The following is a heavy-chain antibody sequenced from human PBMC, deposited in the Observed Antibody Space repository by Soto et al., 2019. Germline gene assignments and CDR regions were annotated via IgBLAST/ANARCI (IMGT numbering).Heavy chain of an antibody. V-gene: IGHV3-9*01. Sequence: EVQLVESGGGLVQPGRSLXXXXVASGFTFDDYAMHWVRQTPGKGLEWVSSIDWNGGSTAYADSVKGRFTISRDNARNSLYLQMNSLRPEDTALYYCVKGRGSYFVYFGLDVWGQGTTVTVSS. CDR1: GFTFDDYA. CDR2: IDWNGGST. D-gene: IGHD1-26*01. J-gene: IGHJ6*02. CDR3: VKGRGSYFVYFGLDV.